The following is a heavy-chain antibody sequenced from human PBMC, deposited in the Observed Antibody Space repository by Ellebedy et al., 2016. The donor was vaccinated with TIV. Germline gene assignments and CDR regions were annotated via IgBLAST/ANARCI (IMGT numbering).Heavy chain of an antibody. D-gene: IGHD3-10*01. V-gene: IGHV1-18*01. CDR2: ISGFNGNT. CDR3: AKGYGSGNWFDP. Sequence: AASVKVSCKASGGTVSGNVITWVRQAPGQGLEWMGWISGFNGNTDYSENFQDRVTLTTETSTTTAYMELRNLTSDDTALYYCAKGYGSGNWFDPWGQGTLVTVSS. J-gene: IGHJ5*02. CDR1: GGTVSGNV.